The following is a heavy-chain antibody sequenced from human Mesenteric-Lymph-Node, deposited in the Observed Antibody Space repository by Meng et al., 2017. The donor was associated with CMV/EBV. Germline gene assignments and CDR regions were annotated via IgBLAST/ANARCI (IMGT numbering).Heavy chain of an antibody. CDR3: ARAGGLYTSYMGDSYDI. D-gene: IGHD2-2*01. CDR1: GFTFSSFW. Sequence: GESLKISCDASGFTFSSFWMHWVRQAPGKGLVWVSRITRDGSSTNYADSVKGRFTISRDNAKNTVYLQMNSLRADDTAVYYCARAGGLYTSYMGDSYDIWGQGTTVTVSS. J-gene: IGHJ6*02. CDR2: ITRDGSST. V-gene: IGHV3-74*01.